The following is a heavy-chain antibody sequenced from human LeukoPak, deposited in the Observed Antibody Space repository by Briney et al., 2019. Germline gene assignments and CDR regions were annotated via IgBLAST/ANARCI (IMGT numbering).Heavy chain of an antibody. CDR2: ISAYNGNT. V-gene: IGHV1-18*01. CDR1: GYTFTSYG. J-gene: IGHJ3*02. D-gene: IGHD1-26*01. CDR3: ARRPVGATKRPAFDI. Sequence: ATVQVSCKASGYTFTSYGIRWVRQAPGQGLEWMGWISAYNGNTNYAQKLQGRVTMTTDTSTSTAYMELRSLRSDDTAVYYCARRPVGATKRPAFDIWGQGTMVTVSP.